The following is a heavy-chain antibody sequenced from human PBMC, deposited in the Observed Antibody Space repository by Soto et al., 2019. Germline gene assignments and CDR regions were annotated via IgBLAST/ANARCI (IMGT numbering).Heavy chain of an antibody. V-gene: IGHV4-59*01. CDR2: ISYMGST. D-gene: IGHD5-18*01. CDR1: GGSISGFS. Sequence: QLQLQESGPRLVQPSETLSLTCTVSGGSISGFSWAWVRQPPGKALERSGPISYMGSTNYNPSLESRVTISVEASKNRCSLKMSSVTTADTAVDYCTRVARFGIQPWLTYWGQGTLVTVSS. J-gene: IGHJ4*02. CDR3: TRVARFGIQPWLTY.